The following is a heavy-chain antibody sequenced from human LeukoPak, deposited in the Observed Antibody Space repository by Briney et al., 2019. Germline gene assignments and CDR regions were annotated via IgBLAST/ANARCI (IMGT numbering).Heavy chain of an antibody. CDR3: ARVAVAGTGVWFDP. CDR1: GGTFSSYA. J-gene: IGHJ5*02. Sequence: SVKVSCKASGGTFSSYAISWVRQAPGQGLEWMGGIIPIFGTANYAQKFQGRVTITADESTSTAYMELSSLRSEDTAVYYCARVAVAGTGVWFDPWGQGTLVTVSS. D-gene: IGHD6-19*01. V-gene: IGHV1-69*13. CDR2: IIPIFGTA.